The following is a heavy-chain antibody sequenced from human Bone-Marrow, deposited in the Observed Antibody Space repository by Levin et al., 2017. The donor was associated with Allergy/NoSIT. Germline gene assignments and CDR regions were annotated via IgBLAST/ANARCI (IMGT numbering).Heavy chain of an antibody. V-gene: IGHV3-20*04. D-gene: IGHD1-26*01. CDR3: ARQFEVGATIYWYFDL. CDR1: GFTFDDFV. J-gene: IGHJ2*01. CDR2: INWNGDYT. Sequence: GESLKISCAASGFTFDDFVMSWVRQAPGKGLEWVSGINWNGDYTDYGDSVKGRFTISRDNAKNSLYLEMNRVRAEDTALYYCARQFEVGATIYWYFDLWGRGTLVTVSS.